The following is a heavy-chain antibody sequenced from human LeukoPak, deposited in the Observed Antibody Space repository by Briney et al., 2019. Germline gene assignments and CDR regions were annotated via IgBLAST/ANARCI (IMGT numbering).Heavy chain of an antibody. Sequence: GGSLRLSCAASGFTFNSYAMSWVRQAPGKGLEWVSAISGSGGSTYYADSVKGRFTISRDNSKNTLYLQMNSLRAEDTAVYYCAKDPALRFLEWLLRPYYFDYWGQGTLVTVSS. CDR1: GFTFNSYA. V-gene: IGHV3-23*01. CDR3: AKDPALRFLEWLLRPYYFDY. J-gene: IGHJ4*02. CDR2: ISGSGGST. D-gene: IGHD3-3*01.